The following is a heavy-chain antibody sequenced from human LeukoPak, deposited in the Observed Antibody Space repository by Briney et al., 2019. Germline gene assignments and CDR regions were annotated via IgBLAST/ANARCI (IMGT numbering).Heavy chain of an antibody. CDR2: ISTSGGST. V-gene: IGHV3-23*01. CDR3: ANDKWELDAFDI. CDR1: GFTFSSYA. J-gene: IGHJ3*02. Sequence: PGGSLRLSCAASGFTFSSYAMSWVRQAPGKGLEWVSGISTSGGSTYYADSVKGRFTISRDNSKNTLYLQMNSLRADDTAVYFCANDKWELDAFDIWGQGTMVTVSS. D-gene: IGHD1-26*01.